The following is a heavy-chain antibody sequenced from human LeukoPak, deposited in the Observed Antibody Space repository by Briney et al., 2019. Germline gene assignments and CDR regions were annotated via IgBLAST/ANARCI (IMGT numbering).Heavy chain of an antibody. CDR2: ISAYNGTT. CDR3: ARDRLFYFDSIGYYF. J-gene: IGHJ4*02. Sequence: GASVKVSCKASGYNFISYGISWVRQAPGQRLEWMGWISAYNGTTNYAQKLQGRVTMTTDTSTCTAYMELRSLRSDDTAMYYCARDRLFYFDSIGYYFWGQGTLVTVSP. CDR1: GYNFISYG. V-gene: IGHV1-18*01. D-gene: IGHD3-22*01.